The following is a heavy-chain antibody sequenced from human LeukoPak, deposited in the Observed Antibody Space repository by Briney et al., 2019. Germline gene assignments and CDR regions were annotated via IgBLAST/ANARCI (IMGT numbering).Heavy chain of an antibody. V-gene: IGHV1-18*01. CDR2: ISAYTGNT. CDR1: GCTLTNNG. D-gene: IGHD5-18*01. CDR3: AGYSYGYDAFDI. J-gene: IGHJ3*02. Sequence: ASVKVSCKASGCTLTNNGITWVRQAPGQGLAWMGWISAYTGNTNYAQKLQGRVTMTTDTSTSTAYMELRSLRSDDTAVYYCAGYSYGYDAFDIWGQGAMVTVSS.